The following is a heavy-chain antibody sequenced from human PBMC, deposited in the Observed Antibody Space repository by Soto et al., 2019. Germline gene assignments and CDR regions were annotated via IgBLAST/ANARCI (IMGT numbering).Heavy chain of an antibody. CDR1: GGSFSGYY. J-gene: IGHJ5*02. CDR2: INHSGST. V-gene: IGHV4-34*01. Sequence: SETLSLTCAVYGGSFSGYYWSWIRQPPGKGLEWIGEINHSGSTNYNPSLKSRVTISVDTSKNQFSLKLSSVTAADTAVYYCARGGYYDSSGYSNPNWFDPWGQGTLVTVSS. D-gene: IGHD3-22*01. CDR3: ARGGYYDSSGYSNPNWFDP.